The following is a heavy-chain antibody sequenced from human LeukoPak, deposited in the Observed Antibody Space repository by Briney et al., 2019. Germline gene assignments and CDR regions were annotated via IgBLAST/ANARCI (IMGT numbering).Heavy chain of an antibody. CDR3: ATVDDLDAFGI. D-gene: IGHD2-2*03. CDR2: TSDDGNDK. J-gene: IGHJ3*02. V-gene: IGHV3-30*04. CDR1: GFTFSSSA. Sequence: GRSLRLSCAASGFTFSSSAMHWVRQAPDKGLEWVAVTSDDGNDKYYADSVKGRFTISKGNSKNTLYLQMNSLRGEDTAIYYCATVDDLDAFGIWGQGTMVTVSS.